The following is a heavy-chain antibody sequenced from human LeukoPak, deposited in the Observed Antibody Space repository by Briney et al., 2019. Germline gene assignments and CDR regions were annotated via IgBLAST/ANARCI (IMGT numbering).Heavy chain of an antibody. CDR3: ARERGRDGYNLYIDY. Sequence: ASVKVSCKASGYTFTNYYMHWVRQAPGQGHEWMGIINPSSGGTSYAQKFQGRVIMTRDTSTSTVYMELSSLRSEDTAMYYCARERGRDGYNLYIDYWGQGTLVTVSS. CDR1: GYTFTNYY. J-gene: IGHJ4*02. V-gene: IGHV1-46*01. D-gene: IGHD5-24*01. CDR2: INPSSGGT.